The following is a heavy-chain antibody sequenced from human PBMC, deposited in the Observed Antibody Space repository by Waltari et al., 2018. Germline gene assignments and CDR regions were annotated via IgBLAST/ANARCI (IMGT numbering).Heavy chain of an antibody. D-gene: IGHD1-26*01. J-gene: IGHJ3*02. CDR1: GGSISSGGYY. Sequence: QVQLQESGPGLVKPSQTLSLTCTVSGGSISSGGYYWSWIRQHPGKGLEWIGYIYYSGSTYYNPSLKSRVTISVDTSKNQFSLKLSSVTAADTAVYYCVRDGELERHDAFDIWGQGTMVTVSS. V-gene: IGHV4-31*03. CDR2: IYYSGST. CDR3: VRDGELERHDAFDI.